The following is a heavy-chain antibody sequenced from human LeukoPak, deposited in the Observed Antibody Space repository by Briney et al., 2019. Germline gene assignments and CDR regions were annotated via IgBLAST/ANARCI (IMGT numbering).Heavy chain of an antibody. V-gene: IGHV3-73*01. CDR2: IRSKANIYAT. D-gene: IGHD3-3*01. CDR1: GFTFSGSA. Sequence: GGSLRLSCAASGFTFSGSAMHWVRQASGKGLEWVGRIRSKANIYATAYAASVKGRFTISRDDSKNTAYLQMNSLKTEDTAVYYCTRDGAYYDFWSGSIDAFDIWGQGTMVTVS. CDR3: TRDGAYYDFWSGSIDAFDI. J-gene: IGHJ3*02.